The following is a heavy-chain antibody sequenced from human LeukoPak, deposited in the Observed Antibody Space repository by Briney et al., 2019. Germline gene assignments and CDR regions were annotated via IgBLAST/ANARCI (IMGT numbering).Heavy chain of an antibody. V-gene: IGHV3-33*06. Sequence: GGSLRLSCAASGFTFSSYGMHWVRQAPGKGLEWVAVIWYDGSNKYYADSVKGRFTISRDNSKNTLYLQMNSLRAEDTAVYYCAKDRKIVVTYYFDYWGQGTLVTVSS. CDR1: GFTFSSYG. CDR3: AKDRKIVVTYYFDY. D-gene: IGHD3-22*01. J-gene: IGHJ4*02. CDR2: IWYDGSNK.